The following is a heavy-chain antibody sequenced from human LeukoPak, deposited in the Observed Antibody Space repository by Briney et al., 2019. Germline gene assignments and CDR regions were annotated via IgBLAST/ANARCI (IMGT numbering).Heavy chain of an antibody. V-gene: IGHV4-4*02. D-gene: IGHD1-14*01. CDR3: ARDRGGTGNFDY. Sequence: SETLSLTCTVSGDSISSSHWWSWVRQPPGKGLEWIGEVYHSETTNYSPSLQSRVTISVDKSKNQFSLRLSSVTAADTAVYYCARDRGGTGNFDYWGQGTLVTVSS. CDR1: GDSISSSHW. J-gene: IGHJ4*02. CDR2: VYHSETT.